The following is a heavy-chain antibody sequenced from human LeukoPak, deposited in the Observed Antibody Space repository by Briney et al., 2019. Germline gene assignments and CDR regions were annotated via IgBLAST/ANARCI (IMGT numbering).Heavy chain of an antibody. CDR3: ARGRVRGVIIRQYYFDY. D-gene: IGHD3-10*01. J-gene: IGHJ4*02. CDR2: INHSGST. V-gene: IGHV4-34*01. CDR1: GGSFSGYY. Sequence: SETLSLTWAVYGGSFSGYYWSWIRQPPGEGLELIGEINHSGSTNYNPSLKSRVTISVDTSKNQFSLKLSSVTAADTAVYYCARGRVRGVIIRQYYFDYWGQGTLVTVSS.